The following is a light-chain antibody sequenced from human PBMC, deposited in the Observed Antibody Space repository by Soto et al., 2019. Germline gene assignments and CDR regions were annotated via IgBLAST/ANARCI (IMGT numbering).Light chain of an antibody. CDR3: QQSYNSPELT. Sequence: DIQMTQSPSSLSASVGDRVTITCRASHNIDNYLNWYQQKPGKAPKLLIYAASSLQSGVPSRFSGSRSATDFTLTISSLQPEDFANYYCQQSYNSPELTFGGGTKVDSK. J-gene: IGKJ4*01. CDR1: HNIDNY. CDR2: AAS. V-gene: IGKV1-39*01.